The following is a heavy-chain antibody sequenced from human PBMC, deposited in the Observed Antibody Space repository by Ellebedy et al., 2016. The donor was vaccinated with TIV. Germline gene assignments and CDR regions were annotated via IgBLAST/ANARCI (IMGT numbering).Heavy chain of an antibody. CDR2: ISSSGGTT. CDR3: ARDNISKLPVFDH. V-gene: IGHV3-11*04. J-gene: IGHJ4*02. CDR1: GFTFSDSY. Sequence: GESLKISCEASGFTFSDSYMTWIRQAPGKGLEWVSHISSSGGTTYDADSVVGRFTISRDNAKNSLYLQMNSVRTEDTAVYYCARDNISKLPVFDHWGQGIQVTVSS. D-gene: IGHD6-13*01.